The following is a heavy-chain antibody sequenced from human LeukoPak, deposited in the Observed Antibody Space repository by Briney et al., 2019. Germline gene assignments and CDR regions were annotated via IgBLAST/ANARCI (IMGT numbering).Heavy chain of an antibody. D-gene: IGHD3-10*01. Sequence: GGSLRLSCAASGFTFSDYNMNWVRQVPGKGLESVSYMSRSGDIIYYAASVKGRFTISRDNAKNSLYLQMNSLRAEDTAVYYCARDVYYGSGSPRLDYWGQGTLVTVSS. CDR1: GFTFSDYN. J-gene: IGHJ4*02. CDR3: ARDVYYGSGSPRLDY. CDR2: MSRSGDII. V-gene: IGHV3-48*01.